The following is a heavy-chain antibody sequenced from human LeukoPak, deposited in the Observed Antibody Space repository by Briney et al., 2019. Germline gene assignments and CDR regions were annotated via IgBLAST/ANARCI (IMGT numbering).Heavy chain of an antibody. CDR3: ARENLILDY. CDR1: GFSFTNYW. J-gene: IGHJ4*02. D-gene: IGHD2/OR15-2a*01. V-gene: IGHV5-51*01. Sequence: GESLKISCKGSGFSFTNYWIGWVRQTPGKGLEWMGIIYPADSNTRYSPSFQGHVTFSVDKSSSTAYLQWSSLKASDTAMYYCARENLILDYWGQGTLVTVSS. CDR2: IYPADSNT.